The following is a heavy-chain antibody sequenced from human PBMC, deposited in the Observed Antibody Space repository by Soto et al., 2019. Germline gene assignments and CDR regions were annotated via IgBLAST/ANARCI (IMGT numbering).Heavy chain of an antibody. J-gene: IGHJ4*02. Sequence: QLQLQESGPGLVKPSETLSLTCTVSGGSISSSSYYWDWIRQPPGKGLEWIRSIYYSGSTYYNPSLKSRVTISVDTSKNQFSLKLSSVTAADTAVYHCARRGSGYYYFDYWGQGTLVTVSS. CDR1: GGSISSSSYY. D-gene: IGHD5-12*01. CDR3: ARRGSGYYYFDY. V-gene: IGHV4-39*01. CDR2: IYYSGST.